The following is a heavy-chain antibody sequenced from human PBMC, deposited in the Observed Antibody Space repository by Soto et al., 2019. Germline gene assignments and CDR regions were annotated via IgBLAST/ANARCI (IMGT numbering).Heavy chain of an antibody. J-gene: IGHJ3*02. V-gene: IGHV1-2*04. CDR2: INPNSGGT. CDR3: AVTYYFDASGSRNDTFDN. D-gene: IGHD3-22*01. Sequence: ASVKVSCKASGYSLSVYPIHWVRQAPGQGLEWMGCINPNSGGTEYAKKFQGWDTMTRDTSISTAYMELSRLKSDDTAVYYCAVTYYFDASGSRNDTFDNWVLGTMVTVS. CDR1: GYSLSVYP.